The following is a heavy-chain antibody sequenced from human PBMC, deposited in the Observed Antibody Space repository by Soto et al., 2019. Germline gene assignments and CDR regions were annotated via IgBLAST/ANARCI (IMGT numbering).Heavy chain of an antibody. CDR3: ASGVDSSVWESDYCCGMDV. Sequence: EVQLLESGGGLIQPGGSLRLSCAASGFTFSSNYMSWVRQAPGKGLEWVSGIYSGGSTYYADSVKGGFTISRDNSKNTLNVQMDSPRAVDTTAYYCASGVDSSVWESDYCCGMDVWGQGATVTVSS. D-gene: IGHD6-19*01. J-gene: IGHJ6*02. CDR2: IYSGGST. CDR1: GFTFSSNY. V-gene: IGHV3-53*01.